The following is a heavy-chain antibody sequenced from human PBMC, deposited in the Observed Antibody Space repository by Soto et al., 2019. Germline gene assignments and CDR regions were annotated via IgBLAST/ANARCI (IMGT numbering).Heavy chain of an antibody. CDR3: AREASFYLFGVVTRYFDY. CDR2: IYPGDSDT. D-gene: IGHD3-3*01. Sequence: PGESLKISCMGSGYTVSTWHNFTSYWIGWVRQMPGKGLEWMGIIYPGDSDTRYSPSFQGQVTISADKSISTAYLQWSSLKASDTAMYYCAREASFYLFGVVTRYFDYWGQGTLVTVSS. V-gene: IGHV5-51*01. J-gene: IGHJ4*02. CDR1: GYTVSTWHNFTSYW.